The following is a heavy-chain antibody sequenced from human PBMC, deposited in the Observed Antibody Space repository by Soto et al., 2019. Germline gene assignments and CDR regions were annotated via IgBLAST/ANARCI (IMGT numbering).Heavy chain of an antibody. D-gene: IGHD3-22*01. V-gene: IGHV1-2*02. CDR1: GYTFTGYY. J-gene: IGHJ6*02. Sequence: ASVKVSCKASGYTFTGYYMHWVRQAPGQGLEWMGWINPNSGGTNYAQKFQGRVTMTRDTSISTAYMELSRLRSDDTAVYYCAREGDYYDSSGYSVVSYGMDVWGQGTTVTVSS. CDR2: INPNSGGT. CDR3: AREGDYYDSSGYSVVSYGMDV.